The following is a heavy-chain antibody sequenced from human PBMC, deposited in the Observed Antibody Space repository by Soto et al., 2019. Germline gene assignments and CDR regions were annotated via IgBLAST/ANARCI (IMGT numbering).Heavy chain of an antibody. CDR2: ISGSGGST. V-gene: IGHV3-23*01. Sequence: EVQLLESGGGLVQPGGSLRLSCAASGFTFSSYAMSWVRQAPGKGLEWVSAISGSGGSTYYADSVKGRFTISRDNSKNTLYLQMNSLRAEDTAVYYCAKDSGGNPIIYWYFDLWGRGTLVTVSS. D-gene: IGHD2-15*01. J-gene: IGHJ2*01. CDR1: GFTFSSYA. CDR3: AKDSGGNPIIYWYFDL.